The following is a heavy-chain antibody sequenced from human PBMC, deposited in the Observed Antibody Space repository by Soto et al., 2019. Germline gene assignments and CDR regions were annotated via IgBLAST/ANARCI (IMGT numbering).Heavy chain of an antibody. J-gene: IGHJ5*01. CDR2: IIPMFGTT. Sequence: QVQLVQSGAEVRKPGSSVKVSCKASGGTFSRYAINWVRQAPGQGLEWMGGIIPMFGTTNYAQKFKGRVTNTADETTSTVYMELNTLISEDAAVYYWERASIHGSSWYFWFDPWGQGTLVTVSS. CDR1: GGTFSRYA. CDR3: ERASIHGSSWYFWFDP. V-gene: IGHV1-69*01. D-gene: IGHD6-13*01.